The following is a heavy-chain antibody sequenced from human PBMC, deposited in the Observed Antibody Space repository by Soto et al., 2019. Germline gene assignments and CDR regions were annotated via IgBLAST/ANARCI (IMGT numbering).Heavy chain of an antibody. CDR1: GDTISRDT. Sequence: ASVKVSCKASGDTISRDTISWVRQATGQGLEWMGRIIPILGIANYAQKFQGRVTITADKSTSTAYMELSSLRSEDTAVYYCARGAELLWFGELLNVWGQGTTVTVSS. J-gene: IGHJ6*02. CDR2: IIPILGIA. CDR3: ARGAELLWFGELLNV. V-gene: IGHV1-69*02. D-gene: IGHD3-10*01.